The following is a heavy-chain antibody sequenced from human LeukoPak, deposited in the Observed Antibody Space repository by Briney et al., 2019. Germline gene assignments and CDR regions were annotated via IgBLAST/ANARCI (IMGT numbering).Heavy chain of an antibody. J-gene: IGHJ4*02. Sequence: KPSETLSLTCTVSGGSISSYYWSWIRQSPGKGLEWIGYIYSSGSTYYNPSLESRVTMSVDTSKNQFSLRLSSVTAADTAVYYCARGAYGIPTDYWGQGTLVTVSS. D-gene: IGHD3-10*01. CDR2: IYSSGST. CDR3: ARGAYGIPTDY. V-gene: IGHV4-59*06. CDR1: GGSISSYY.